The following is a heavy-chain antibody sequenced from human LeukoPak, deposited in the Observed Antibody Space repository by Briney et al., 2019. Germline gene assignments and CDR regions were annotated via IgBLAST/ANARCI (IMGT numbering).Heavy chain of an antibody. J-gene: IGHJ4*02. Sequence: VASVKVSCKASGGTFSSYAISWVRQAPGQGVEGMGGMSPMFGTANYAQKFQGRVTITGDESKSKAYMELSSLRSEDTAVYYCASPSNGWLLDYWGQGPLLTVSS. V-gene: IGHV1-69*13. CDR1: GGTFSSYA. CDR3: ASPSNGWLLDY. D-gene: IGHD6-19*01. CDR2: MSPMFGTA.